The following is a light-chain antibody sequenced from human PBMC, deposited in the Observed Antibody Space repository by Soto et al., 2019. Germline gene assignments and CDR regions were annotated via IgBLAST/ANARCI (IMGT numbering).Light chain of an antibody. J-gene: IGKJ1*01. CDR2: SAS. Sequence: PGERATLSCRASQTVSSTYLAWYQQKPGQAPRLLIYSASSGATGVPDRFSGSGSGTDFTLTISRLEPEDFAVYFCHHYASTFGQGTKVDIK. CDR3: HHYAST. V-gene: IGKV3-20*01. CDR1: QTVSSTY.